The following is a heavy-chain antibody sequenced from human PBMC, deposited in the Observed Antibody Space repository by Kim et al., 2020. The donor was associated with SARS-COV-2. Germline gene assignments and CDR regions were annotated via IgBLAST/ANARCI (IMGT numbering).Heavy chain of an antibody. Sequence: SETLSLTCTVSGGSISSSSYYWGWIRQPPGKGLEWIGSIYYSGSTYYNPSLKSRVTISVDTSKNQFSLKLSSVTAADTAVYYCARTVAGSQAFDYWGQGTLVTVSS. J-gene: IGHJ4*02. V-gene: IGHV4-39*01. D-gene: IGHD6-19*01. CDR2: IYYSGST. CDR1: GGSISSSSYY. CDR3: ARTVAGSQAFDY.